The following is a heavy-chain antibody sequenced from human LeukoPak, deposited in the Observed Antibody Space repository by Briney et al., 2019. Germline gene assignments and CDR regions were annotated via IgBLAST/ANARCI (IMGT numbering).Heavy chain of an antibody. J-gene: IGHJ4*02. CDR2: IWYDGSNK. Sequence: PGGSLRLSCAASGFTFSSYGMHWVRQAPGKGLEWVAVIWYDGSNKYYADSVKGRFTISRDNSKNTLYLQMNSLRAEDTAVYYCARDGVAGAGNDYWGQGTLVTVSS. CDR3: ARDGVAGAGNDY. D-gene: IGHD6-19*01. V-gene: IGHV3-33*01. CDR1: GFTFSSYG.